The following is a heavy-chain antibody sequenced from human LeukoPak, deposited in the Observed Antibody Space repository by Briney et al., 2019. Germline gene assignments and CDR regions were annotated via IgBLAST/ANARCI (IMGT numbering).Heavy chain of an antibody. CDR2: IYSGGST. Sequence: GGSLRLSRAASGFTVSSNYMSWVRQTPGKGLEWVSVIYSGGSTYYADSVKGRFTISRDNAKNSLYLRMNSLRAEDTAVYYCAPWICSSTSCYLDFWGQGSLVTVSS. CDR1: GFTVSSNY. J-gene: IGHJ4*02. CDR3: APWICSSTSCYLDF. V-gene: IGHV3-53*01. D-gene: IGHD2-2*01.